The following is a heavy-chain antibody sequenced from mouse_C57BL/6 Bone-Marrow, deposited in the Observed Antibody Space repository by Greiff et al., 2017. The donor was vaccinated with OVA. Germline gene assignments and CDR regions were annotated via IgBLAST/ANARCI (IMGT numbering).Heavy chain of an antibody. J-gene: IGHJ2*01. Sequence: QVQLQQPGAELVKPGASVKLSCKASGYTFTSYWMQWVKQRPGQGLEWIGEIDPSDSYTNYNQKFKGKATLTVDTSSSTAYMQLSSLTSEDSAVYYCVGLGRDYWGQGTTLTVSS. CDR2: IDPSDSYT. V-gene: IGHV1-50*01. CDR1: GYTFTSYW. D-gene: IGHD4-1*01. CDR3: VGLGRDY.